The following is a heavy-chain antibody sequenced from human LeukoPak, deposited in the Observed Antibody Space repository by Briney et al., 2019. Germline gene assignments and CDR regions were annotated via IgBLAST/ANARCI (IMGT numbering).Heavy chain of an antibody. V-gene: IGHV6-1*01. CDR3: VRQRAGEVATIGFDF. Sequence: SQTLSLTCDISGDSVSSNTAAWNWIRQSPSRGLEWLGRTYHRSKWYSDYALSVQGRIAINADTFRHQVSLRLNSVTPEDTAVYYCVRQRAGEVATIGFDFWGQGTLVTVSS. CDR2: TYHRSKWYS. D-gene: IGHD5-12*01. CDR1: GDSVSSNTAA. J-gene: IGHJ4*02.